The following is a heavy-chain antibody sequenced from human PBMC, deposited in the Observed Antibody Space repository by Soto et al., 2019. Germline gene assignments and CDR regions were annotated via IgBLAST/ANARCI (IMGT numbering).Heavy chain of an antibody. J-gene: IGHJ4*02. CDR3: ARDVPGDQVFDY. V-gene: IGHV3-30*04. CDR1: GFTFSSYA. Sequence: GGSLRLSCAASGFTFSSYAMHWVRQAPGKGLEWVAVISYDGSNKYYADSVKGRFTISRDNSKNTLYLQMNSLRAEDTAVYYCARDVPGDQVFDYWGQGTLVTVSS. CDR2: ISYDGSNK. D-gene: IGHD3-10*01.